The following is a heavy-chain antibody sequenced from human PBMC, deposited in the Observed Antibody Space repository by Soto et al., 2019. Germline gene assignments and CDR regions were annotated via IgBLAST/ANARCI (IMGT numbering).Heavy chain of an antibody. V-gene: IGHV3-64*01. D-gene: IGHD3-10*02. CDR2: ISSNGGST. J-gene: IGHJ3*02. Sequence: GGSLRLSCAASGFTFSSYAMHWVRQAPGKGLEYVSAISSNGGSTYYANSVKGRFTISRDNSKNTLYLQMGSLRAEDMAVYYCARDGGGAASMSSSAPLDIWGQGTMVTVSS. CDR3: ARDGGGAASMSSSAPLDI. CDR1: GFTFSSYA.